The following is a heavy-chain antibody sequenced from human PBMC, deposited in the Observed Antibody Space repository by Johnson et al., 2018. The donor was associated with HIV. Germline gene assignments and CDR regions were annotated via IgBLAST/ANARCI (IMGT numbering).Heavy chain of an antibody. CDR3: ARAGSSSDDAFDI. J-gene: IGHJ3*02. CDR2: ISGSGGST. Sequence: VQLVESGGGLVQPGGSLRLSCAASGFTFSSYAMSWVRQAPGKGLEWVSAISGSGGSTYYADSVKGRFTISRDNSKNTLYLQLNSLRAEDTAVYYCARAGSSSDDAFDIWGQGTMVTVSS. D-gene: IGHD6-6*01. CDR1: GFTFSSYA. V-gene: IGHV3-23*04.